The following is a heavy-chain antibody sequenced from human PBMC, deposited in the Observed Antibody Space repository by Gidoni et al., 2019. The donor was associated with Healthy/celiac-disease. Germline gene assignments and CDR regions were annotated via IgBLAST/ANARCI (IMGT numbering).Heavy chain of an antibody. CDR3: ASGAGASSGWYYGMDV. CDR1: GFTFSSYG. CDR2: IWYDGSNK. D-gene: IGHD1-26*01. Sequence: QVQLVESGGGVVQPGRSLRLSCAASGFTFSSYGMHWVRQAPGKGLEWVAVIWYDGSNKDYADSVKGRFTISRDNSKNTLYLQMNSLRAEDTAVYYCASGAGASSGWYYGMDVWGQGTTVTVSS. V-gene: IGHV3-33*01. J-gene: IGHJ6*02.